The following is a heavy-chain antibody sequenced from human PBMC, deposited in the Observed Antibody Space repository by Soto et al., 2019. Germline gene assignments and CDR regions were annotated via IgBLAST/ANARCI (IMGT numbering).Heavy chain of an antibody. D-gene: IGHD3-16*02. CDR1: GFSFSESW. V-gene: IGHV3-15*01. J-gene: IGHJ4*02. CDR3: QPYDYISGTYRYRWAY. Sequence: PGGSLRLSCVTSGFSFSESWMSWVRQAPGEGLEWVARILSKRDGGRTDYAPPVKDRFLISRDDSKDTMYLEMNSLKIEDTAVYYCQPYDYISGTYRYRWAYWGQGTRVTVSS. CDR2: ILSKRDGGRT.